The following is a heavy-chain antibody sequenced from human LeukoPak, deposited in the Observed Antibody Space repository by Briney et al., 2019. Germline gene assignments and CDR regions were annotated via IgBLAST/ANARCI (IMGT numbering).Heavy chain of an antibody. V-gene: IGHV3-33*07. D-gene: IGHD2-15*01. Sequence: AGTLTLSCAASGFTFRSYGLYWVRQAPGQGLEWVAVIWYDGTDNYYADSVKGRFTISTVNSKNTLYLQMNSLIAADTSAYYCARGRGYCSGGSCYSEIPDYWGQGTLVTVSS. CDR2: IWYDGTDN. J-gene: IGHJ4*02. CDR1: GFTFRSYG. CDR3: ARGRGYCSGGSCYSEIPDY.